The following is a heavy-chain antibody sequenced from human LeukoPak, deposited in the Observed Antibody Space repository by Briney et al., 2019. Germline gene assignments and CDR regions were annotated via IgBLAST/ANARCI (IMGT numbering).Heavy chain of an antibody. CDR3: ARQTEQVAAILPDAFDI. CDR2: IYYSGST. V-gene: IGHV4-39*01. J-gene: IGHJ3*02. Sequence: SSETLSLTCTVSGASISSPTYYWGWIRQPPGKGLEWIATIYYSGSTYYNPSLKSRVTVSVDTSKNQVSLNLNSLTAADTAVYFCARQTEQVAAILPDAFDIWGQGTMVTVSS. D-gene: IGHD2-15*01. CDR1: GASISSPTYY.